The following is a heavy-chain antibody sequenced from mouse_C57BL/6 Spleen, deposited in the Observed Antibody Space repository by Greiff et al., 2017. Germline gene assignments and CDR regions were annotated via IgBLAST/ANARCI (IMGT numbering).Heavy chain of an antibody. CDR1: GYTFTDYE. Sequence: VQRVESGAELVRPGASVTLSCKASGYTFTDYEMHWVKQTPVHGLEWIGAIDPETGGTAYNQKFKGKAILTADKSSSTAYMELRSLTSEDSAVYYCTRPNYYGSSYPYWYFDVWGTGTTVTVSS. J-gene: IGHJ1*03. CDR2: IDPETGGT. D-gene: IGHD1-1*01. CDR3: TRPNYYGSSYPYWYFDV. V-gene: IGHV1-15*01.